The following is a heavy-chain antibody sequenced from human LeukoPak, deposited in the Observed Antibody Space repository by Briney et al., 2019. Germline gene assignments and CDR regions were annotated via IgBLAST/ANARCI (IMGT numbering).Heavy chain of an antibody. Sequence: SETLSLTCPVSGVSISSSSYYWGGIRQSPGKGLEWIGSIYYSGRTFYSPTLKSRVTISVDTTKNQFSLKLGSVTAADTAVYYCARTPYDSSGHYFDYWGQGTLVTVSS. CDR3: ARTPYDSSGHYFDY. D-gene: IGHD3-22*01. J-gene: IGHJ4*02. CDR1: GVSISSSSYY. CDR2: IYYSGRT. V-gene: IGHV4-39*01.